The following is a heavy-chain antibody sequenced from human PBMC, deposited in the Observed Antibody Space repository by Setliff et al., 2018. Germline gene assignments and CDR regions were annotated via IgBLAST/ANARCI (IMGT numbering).Heavy chain of an antibody. CDR1: GYTFTSYG. V-gene: IGHV1-69*06. CDR2: IIPVFGTA. D-gene: IGHD3-22*01. J-gene: IGHJ4*02. Sequence: SVKVSCKASGYTFTSYGISWVRQAPGQGLEWMGRIIPVFGTANYAQKFQGRVTITADKSTSTAYMELSSLRSEDTAVYYCARDRPPYYYDSSGYYYSAGNFDYWGQGTLVTVSS. CDR3: ARDRPPYYYDSSGYYYSAGNFDY.